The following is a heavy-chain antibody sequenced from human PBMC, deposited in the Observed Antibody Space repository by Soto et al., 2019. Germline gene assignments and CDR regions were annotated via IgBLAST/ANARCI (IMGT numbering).Heavy chain of an antibody. CDR2: MNPNSGNT. Sequence: ASVKVSCKASGYTFTSYDINWVRQATGQGLEWMGWMNPNSGNTGYAQKFQGRVTMTRNTSISTAYMELSSLRSEDTAVYYCARLRRCPRCYKGIDWFDPWGQGTLVTVSS. CDR1: GYTFTSYD. CDR3: ARLRRCPRCYKGIDWFDP. D-gene: IGHD2-2*02. J-gene: IGHJ5*02. V-gene: IGHV1-8*01.